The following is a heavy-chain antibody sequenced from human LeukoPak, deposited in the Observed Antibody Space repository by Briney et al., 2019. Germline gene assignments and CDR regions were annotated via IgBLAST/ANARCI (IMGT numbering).Heavy chain of an antibody. CDR1: GYTFTSYD. CDR2: MNPNSGNT. Sequence: ASVKASCKASGYTFTSYDINWVRQATGQGLEWMGWMNPNSGNTGYAQKFQGRVTMTRNTSISTAYMELSSLRSEDTAVYYCARGRSSWYTYNWFDPWGQGTLVTVSS. J-gene: IGHJ5*02. CDR3: ARGRSSWYTYNWFDP. V-gene: IGHV1-8*01. D-gene: IGHD6-13*01.